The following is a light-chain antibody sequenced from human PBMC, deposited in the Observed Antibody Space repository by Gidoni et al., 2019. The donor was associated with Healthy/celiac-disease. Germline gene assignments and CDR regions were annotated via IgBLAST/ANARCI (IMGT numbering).Light chain of an antibody. V-gene: IGKV3-20*01. CDR1: QSVSSSY. CDR3: QQYGSSPWT. J-gene: IGKJ3*01. Sequence: EIVLTQSPGTLSLAPGERATLACRASQSVSSSYLAWYQQKPGQAPRLLIYGASSRAPGIPDRFSGSGSGTDFTLTISRLEPEDFAVSYCQQYGSSPWTFGPGTKVDIK. CDR2: GAS.